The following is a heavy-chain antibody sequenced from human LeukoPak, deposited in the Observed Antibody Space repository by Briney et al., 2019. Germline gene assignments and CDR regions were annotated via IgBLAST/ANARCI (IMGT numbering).Heavy chain of an antibody. CDR1: GFPFSAYA. V-gene: IGHV3-64D*06. Sequence: GGSLRLSCSASGFPFSAYAMHWVRQVPGKGLEYVSAISSNGGSTYYADFVKGRFTISRDNSKNTLYLQMNSLRAGDTAVYYCVKPSYSSGWYDYWGQGSLVTVSS. CDR2: ISSNGGST. J-gene: IGHJ4*02. CDR3: VKPSYSSGWYDY. D-gene: IGHD6-19*01.